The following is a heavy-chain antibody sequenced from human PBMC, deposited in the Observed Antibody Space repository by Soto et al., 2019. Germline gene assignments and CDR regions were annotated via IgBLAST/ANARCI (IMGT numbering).Heavy chain of an antibody. V-gene: IGHV1-46*03. D-gene: IGHD4-17*01. J-gene: IGHJ6*03. CDR2: INPSGGST. Sequence: ASVKVSCKASGYTFTSYYMHWVRQAPGQGLEWMGIINPSGGSTSYAQKFQGRVTMTRDTSTSTVYMELSSLRSEDTAVYYCALLHDYGDILGATNYYMDVWGKGTTVTVSS. CDR3: ALLHDYGDILGATNYYMDV. CDR1: GYTFTSYY.